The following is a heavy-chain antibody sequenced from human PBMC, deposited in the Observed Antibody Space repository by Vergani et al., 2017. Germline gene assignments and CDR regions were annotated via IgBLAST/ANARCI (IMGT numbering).Heavy chain of an antibody. Sequence: QVQLQESGPGLVKPSETLSLTCTVSGGSISSYYWSWIRQPPGKGLEWIGYIYYSGSTNYNPSLKSRVTISVDTSKNQFSLKLSSVTAADTAVYYCASERIPSIAARPRYYYYGMDVWGQGTTVTVSS. J-gene: IGHJ6*02. CDR1: GGSISSYY. D-gene: IGHD6-6*01. CDR2: IYYSGST. CDR3: ASERIPSIAARPRYYYYGMDV. V-gene: IGHV4-59*01.